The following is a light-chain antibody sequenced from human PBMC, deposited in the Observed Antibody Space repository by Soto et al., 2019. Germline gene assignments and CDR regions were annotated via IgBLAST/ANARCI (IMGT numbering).Light chain of an antibody. CDR2: EVS. CDR3: ISYTGSSTSYV. V-gene: IGLV2-14*01. CDR1: SSDVGAYNY. Sequence: QSALTQPASVSGSPGQSITISCTGTSSDVGAYNYVSWYQHHPDKAPKLMIFEVSDRPSGVSNRFSGSNSGNTASLTISGLQAEDEADYFCISYTGSSTSYVFGSGTKVTVL. J-gene: IGLJ1*01.